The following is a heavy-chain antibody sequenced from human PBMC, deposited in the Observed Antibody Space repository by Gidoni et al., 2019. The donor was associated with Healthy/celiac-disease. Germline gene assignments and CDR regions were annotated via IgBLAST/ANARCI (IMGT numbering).Heavy chain of an antibody. CDR1: GFTFSSYA. CDR3: ARAADYYYYYMDV. V-gene: IGHV3-23*01. CDR2: ISGSGGST. J-gene: IGHJ6*03. Sequence: EVQLLESGGGLVRPGGSLRLSCAASGFTFSSYAMSWVRQAPGKGLEWVSAISGSGGSTYYADSVKGRFTISRDNSKNTLYLQMNSLRAEDTAVYYCARAADYYYYYMDVWGKGTTVTVSS.